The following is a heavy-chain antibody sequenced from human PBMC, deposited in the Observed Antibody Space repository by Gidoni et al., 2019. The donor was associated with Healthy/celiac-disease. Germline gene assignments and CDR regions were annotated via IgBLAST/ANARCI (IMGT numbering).Heavy chain of an antibody. Sequence: EVQLLESGGGLVQPGGSLRLSCAASGFSFSNYALSCVRQAPGKGLEWVSAISGSGGSTYYEDSVKGRFTIARDNSKNTLYLQMNSLRAEDTAVYYCAKDPLSPYCSGGSCYSVGYYYYGMDVWGQGTTVTVSS. J-gene: IGHJ6*02. CDR1: GFSFSNYA. V-gene: IGHV3-23*01. CDR2: ISGSGGST. D-gene: IGHD2-15*01. CDR3: AKDPLSPYCSGGSCYSVGYYYYGMDV.